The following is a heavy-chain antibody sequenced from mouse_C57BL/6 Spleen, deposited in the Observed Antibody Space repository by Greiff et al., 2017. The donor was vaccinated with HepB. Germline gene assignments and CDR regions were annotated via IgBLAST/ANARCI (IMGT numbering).Heavy chain of an antibody. CDR1: GFTFSDYG. Sequence: DVKLVESGGGLVKPGGSLKLSCAASGFTFSDYGMHWVRQAPEKGLEWVAYISSGSSTIYYADTVKGRFTISRDNAKNTLFLQMTSLRSEDTAMYYCARSYYSNFRDAMDYWGQGTSVTVSS. V-gene: IGHV5-17*01. J-gene: IGHJ4*01. CDR3: ARSYYSNFRDAMDY. CDR2: ISSGSSTI. D-gene: IGHD2-5*01.